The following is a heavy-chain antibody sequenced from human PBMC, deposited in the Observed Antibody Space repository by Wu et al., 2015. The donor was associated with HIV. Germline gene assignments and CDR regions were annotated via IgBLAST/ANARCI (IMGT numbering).Heavy chain of an antibody. Sequence: QVQLVQSGAEVKKPGSSVKVSCKASGGTFSSYAISWVRQAPGQGLEWMGGIIPIFGTANYAQKFQGRVTITTDESTSTAYMELSSLRSEDTAVYYCARGRGYTVRGGDYYYYYGMDVWGQGTTVTVSS. V-gene: IGHV1-69*05. CDR1: GGTFSSYA. D-gene: IGHD3-10*01. J-gene: IGHJ6*02. CDR3: ARGRGYTVRGGDYYYYYGMDV. CDR2: IIPIFGTA.